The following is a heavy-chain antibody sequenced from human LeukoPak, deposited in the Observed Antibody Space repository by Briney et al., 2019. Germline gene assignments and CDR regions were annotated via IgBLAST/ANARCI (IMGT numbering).Heavy chain of an antibody. Sequence: GGSLRLSCAASGFTVSSNYMSWVRQAPGTGLEWVSVIYNGGSTYYADSVKGRFTISRDNSKNTLYLHMNSLRAEDTAVYYCARETMVRGGPFDIWGQGTMVTVSS. D-gene: IGHD3-10*01. CDR3: ARETMVRGGPFDI. CDR2: IYNGGST. CDR1: GFTVSSNY. V-gene: IGHV3-53*01. J-gene: IGHJ3*02.